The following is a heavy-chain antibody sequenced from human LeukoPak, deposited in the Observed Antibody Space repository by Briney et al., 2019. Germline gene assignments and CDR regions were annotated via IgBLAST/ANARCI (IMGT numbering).Heavy chain of an antibody. Sequence: GGSLRLSCAASGCTFSSYAMSWVRQAPGKGLEWVSSISDNRGTTYYAESVKGRFTISRDNPKNTLYLQMSSLRVEDTAVYYCAKEDGYSYGFLAYWGQGTLVTVSS. D-gene: IGHD5-18*01. CDR3: AKEDGYSYGFLAY. J-gene: IGHJ4*02. CDR1: GCTFSSYA. V-gene: IGHV3-23*01. CDR2: ISDNRGTT.